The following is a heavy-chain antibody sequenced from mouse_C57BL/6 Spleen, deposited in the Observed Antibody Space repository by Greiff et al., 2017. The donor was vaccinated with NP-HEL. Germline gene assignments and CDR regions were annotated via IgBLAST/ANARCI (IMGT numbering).Heavy chain of an antibody. V-gene: IGHV1-69*01. CDR3: ARGAGNYAMDY. CDR1: GYTFTSYW. D-gene: IGHD3-3*01. CDR2: IDPSDSYT. Sequence: QVQLQQPGAELVMPGASVKLSCKASGYTFTSYWMHWVKQRPGQGLEWIGEIDPSDSYTNYNQQFKGKSTLTVDKSSRTAYMQLSSLTSEDSAVYCCARGAGNYAMDYWGQGTSVTVSS. J-gene: IGHJ4*01.